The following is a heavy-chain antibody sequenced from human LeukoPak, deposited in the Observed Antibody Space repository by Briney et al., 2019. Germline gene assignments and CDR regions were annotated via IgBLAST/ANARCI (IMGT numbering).Heavy chain of an antibody. CDR2: ISGSGSNT. CDR1: GFTVSSNY. Sequence: GGSLRLSCAASGFTVSSNYMSWVRQAPGKGLEWVSGISGSGSNTYHADSVKGRLTISRDNSKSTLYLQMNSLRADDTAVYFCARGNGDHSIHPDYWGQGTLVTVSS. D-gene: IGHD4-17*01. CDR3: ARGNGDHSIHPDY. V-gene: IGHV3-23*01. J-gene: IGHJ4*02.